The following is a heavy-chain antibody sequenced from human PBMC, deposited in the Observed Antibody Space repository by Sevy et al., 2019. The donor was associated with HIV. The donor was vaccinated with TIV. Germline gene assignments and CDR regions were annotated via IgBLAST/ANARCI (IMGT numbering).Heavy chain of an antibody. D-gene: IGHD6-13*01. Sequence: GGSLRLSCEGSGFTFSSYWMNWVRQAPGKGLEWVANINEDGSVKYYVDSVKGRFTISRDNARNFLYLQMNSLRAEDTALYYCVRAIAADGSFWGQGTLVTVSS. CDR2: INEDGSVK. J-gene: IGHJ1*01. CDR1: GFTFSSYW. V-gene: IGHV3-7*01. CDR3: VRAIAADGSF.